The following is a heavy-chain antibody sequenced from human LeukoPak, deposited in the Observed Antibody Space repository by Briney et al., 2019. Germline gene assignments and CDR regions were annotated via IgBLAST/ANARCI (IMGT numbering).Heavy chain of an antibody. CDR1: GGSISSYY. Sequence: SETLSLTCTVSGGSISSYYWSWIRQPPGKGLEWIGYIYYSGSTNYNPSLKSRVTISVDTSKNQFSLKLSSVTAADTAVYYCARGGPSSSWYYFDYWGQGTLVTVSS. CDR2: IYYSGST. V-gene: IGHV4-59*01. J-gene: IGHJ4*02. D-gene: IGHD6-13*01. CDR3: ARGGPSSSWYYFDY.